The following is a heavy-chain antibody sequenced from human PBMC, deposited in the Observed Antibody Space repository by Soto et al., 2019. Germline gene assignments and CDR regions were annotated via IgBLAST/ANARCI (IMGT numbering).Heavy chain of an antibody. V-gene: IGHV3-30*18. CDR3: AKGPSWISGGSYYHYYYGMDV. CDR1: GFTFSSYG. Sequence: PGGSLRLSCAASGFTFSSYGMHWVRQAPGKGLEWVAVISYDGSNKYYADSVKGRFTISRDNSKNTLYLQMNSLRAEDTAVYYCAKGPSWISGGSYYHYYYGMDVWGQGTTVTVSS. CDR2: ISYDGSNK. D-gene: IGHD1-26*01. J-gene: IGHJ6*02.